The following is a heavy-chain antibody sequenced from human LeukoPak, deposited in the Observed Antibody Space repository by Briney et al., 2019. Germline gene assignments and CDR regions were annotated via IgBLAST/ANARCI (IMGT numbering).Heavy chain of an antibody. V-gene: IGHV3-21*01. CDR3: ARDRIAVAATETSFDY. CDR1: GFTFSSYN. D-gene: IGHD6-19*01. J-gene: IGHJ4*02. CDR2: ISGSSSYI. Sequence: PGGSLRLSCAASGFTFSSYNMNWVRQAPGKGLEWVSSISGSSSYIYYADSVKGRFTISRGNAKNSLYLEMNSLRAEDTAVYYCARDRIAVAATETSFDYWGQGTLVTVSS.